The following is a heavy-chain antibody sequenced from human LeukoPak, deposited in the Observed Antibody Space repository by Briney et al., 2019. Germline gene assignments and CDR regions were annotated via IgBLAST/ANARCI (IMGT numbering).Heavy chain of an antibody. CDR1: GYTFTSYA. Sequence: ASVKVSCKASGYTFTSYAMNWVRQAPGQGLECMGWINTNTGNPTYAQGFTGRFVFSLDTSVSTAYLQISSLKAEDTAVYYCAVWFGELFPPYYYYYMDVWGKGTTVTVSS. D-gene: IGHD3-10*01. J-gene: IGHJ6*03. CDR2: INTNTGNP. V-gene: IGHV7-4-1*02. CDR3: AVWFGELFPPYYYYYMDV.